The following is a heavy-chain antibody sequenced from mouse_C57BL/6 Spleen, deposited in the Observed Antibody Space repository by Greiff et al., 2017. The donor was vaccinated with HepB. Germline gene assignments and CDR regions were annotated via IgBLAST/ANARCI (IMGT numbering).Heavy chain of an antibody. Sequence: VQLQESGPELVKPGASVKISCKASGYSFSSSWMNWVKQRPGKGLEWIGRIYPGDGDTNYNGKFKGKATLTADKSSSTAYKQLSSLTSEDAAVYFCAKYGSYFSGFAYWGQGTLVTVSA. D-gene: IGHD2-12*01. V-gene: IGHV1-82*01. CDR3: AKYGSYFSGFAY. CDR1: GYSFSSSW. CDR2: IYPGDGDT. J-gene: IGHJ3*01.